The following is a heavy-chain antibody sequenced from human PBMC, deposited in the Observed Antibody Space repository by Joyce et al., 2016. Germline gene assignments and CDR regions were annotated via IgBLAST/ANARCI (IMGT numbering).Heavy chain of an antibody. CDR2: INCNSGGT. Sequence: QVQLVQFGAEVKKPGASVKVSCTASGYTFSGHYMHWVRQAPGEGLEWMGRINCNSGGTNYAQKFQGRVTMTRDTSISTAYMELRRLRSDDTAVYYCARGNDYIWGSYRSGIDYWGQGTLVTVSS. D-gene: IGHD3-16*02. CDR1: GYTFSGHY. V-gene: IGHV1-2*06. J-gene: IGHJ4*02. CDR3: ARGNDYIWGSYRSGIDY.